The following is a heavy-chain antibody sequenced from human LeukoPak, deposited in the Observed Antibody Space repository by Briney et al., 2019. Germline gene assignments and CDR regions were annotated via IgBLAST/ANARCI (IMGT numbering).Heavy chain of an antibody. CDR1: GFTFSNYW. V-gene: IGHV3-53*01. CDR2: IYSDGST. CDR3: ARGTWDY. Sequence: PGGSLRLSCATSGFTFSNYWMSWVRQAPGEGLEWVSVIYSDGSTFYADSVKGRFTISRDNAKNTVYLQMNSLRVEDTAVYYCARGTWDYWGQGTLVTVSS. J-gene: IGHJ4*02.